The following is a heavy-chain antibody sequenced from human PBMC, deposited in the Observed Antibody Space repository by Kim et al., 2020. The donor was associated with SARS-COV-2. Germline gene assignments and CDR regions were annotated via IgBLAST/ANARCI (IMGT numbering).Heavy chain of an antibody. Sequence: YNPSLKSRVTISVDTSKNQFSLKMRSVTAADTAVYYCARLVSENSAAEYWGQGTLVTVSS. CDR3: ARLVSENSAAEY. V-gene: IGHV4-39*01. J-gene: IGHJ4*02.